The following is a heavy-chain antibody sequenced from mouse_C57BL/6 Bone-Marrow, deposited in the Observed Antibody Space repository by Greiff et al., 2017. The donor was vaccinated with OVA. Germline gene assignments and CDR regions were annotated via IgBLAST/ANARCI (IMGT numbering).Heavy chain of an antibody. CDR1: GYTFTDYY. CDR2: INPNNGGT. V-gene: IGHV1-26*01. CDR3: ADNYFDD. J-gene: IGHJ2*01. Sequence: EVKLQQSGPELVKPGASVKISCKASGYTFTDYYMNWVKQSHGKSLEWIGDINPNNGGTSYNQKFKGKATLTVDKSSSTAYMELRSLTSEDSAVYYCADNYFDDWGQGTTLTVSS.